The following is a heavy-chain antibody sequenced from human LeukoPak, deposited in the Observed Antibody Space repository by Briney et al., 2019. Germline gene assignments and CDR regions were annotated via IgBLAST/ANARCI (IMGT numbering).Heavy chain of an antibody. V-gene: IGHV3-21*01. CDR3: ARSYGDPAPFDY. CDR2: ISSSSSYI. J-gene: IGHJ4*02. D-gene: IGHD4-17*01. CDR1: GFTFSSYS. Sequence: GRSLRLSCAASGFTFSSYSMNWVRQAPGKGLEWVSSISSSSSYIYYADSVKGRFTISRDNAKNSLYLQMNSLRAEDTAVYYCARSYGDPAPFDYWGQGTLVTVPS.